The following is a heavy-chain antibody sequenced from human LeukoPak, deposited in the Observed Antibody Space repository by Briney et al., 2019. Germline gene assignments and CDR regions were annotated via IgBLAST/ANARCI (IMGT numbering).Heavy chain of an antibody. CDR1: GGSISSSSYY. J-gene: IGHJ5*02. Sequence: SETLSLTCTVSGGSISSSSYYWGWIRQPPGKGLEWIGSIYYSGSTYYNPSLKSRVTISVDTSKNQFSLKLSSVTAADTAVYYCARGRGEGRGIAMVRGVRAPSYNWFDPWGHGTQVTVSS. D-gene: IGHD3-10*01. CDR2: IYYSGST. V-gene: IGHV4-39*07. CDR3: ARGRGEGRGIAMVRGVRAPSYNWFDP.